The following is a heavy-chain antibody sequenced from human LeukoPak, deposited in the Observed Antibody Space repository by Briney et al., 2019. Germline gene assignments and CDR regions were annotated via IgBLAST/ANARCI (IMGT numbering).Heavy chain of an antibody. D-gene: IGHD4-17*01. J-gene: IGHJ3*02. CDR3: ARPTTVTTISADAFDI. V-gene: IGHV3-21*01. CDR1: GFPFSTYA. Sequence: GGSLRLSCAASGFPFSTYAMNWVRQAPGKGLEWVSSISGGGIYKYYADSVKGRFTISRDNAQNSLYLQMNSLRAEDSSVYYCARPTTVTTISADAFDIWGQGTMVTVSS. CDR2: ISGGGIYK.